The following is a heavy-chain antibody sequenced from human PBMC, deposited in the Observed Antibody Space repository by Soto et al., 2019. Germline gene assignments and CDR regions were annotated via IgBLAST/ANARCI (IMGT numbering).Heavy chain of an antibody. CDR3: ARLEGLATISYYFDF. D-gene: IGHD3-9*01. CDR1: GDSSNSDKYY. CDR2: IYFRGNT. J-gene: IGHJ4*02. Sequence: SETPSLTCSVSGDSSNSDKYYLGWIRQPPGKGLEWIGSIYFRGNTYYNPSLQTRATISLDKSKSQFSLKLNSVTAADSAVYFCARLEGLATISYYFDFWGQGALVTVSS. V-gene: IGHV4-39*01.